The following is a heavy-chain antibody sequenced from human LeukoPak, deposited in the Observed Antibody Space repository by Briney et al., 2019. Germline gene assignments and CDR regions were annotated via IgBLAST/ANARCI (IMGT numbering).Heavy chain of an antibody. Sequence: SQTLSLTCTVSGGSISSGAYYWSWLRQHPGKGLEWIGYIYYSGSTYYNPSLKSRLTISVDTSKNQFSLKLSSATAADTAVYYCARVSGYSGYDSSYYYMDVWGKGTTVTVSS. V-gene: IGHV4-31*03. CDR2: IYYSGST. CDR3: ARVSGYSGYDSSYYYMDV. CDR1: GGSISSGAYY. J-gene: IGHJ6*03. D-gene: IGHD5-12*01.